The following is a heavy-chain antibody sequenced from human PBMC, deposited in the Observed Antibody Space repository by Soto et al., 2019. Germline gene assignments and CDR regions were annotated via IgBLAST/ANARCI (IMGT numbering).Heavy chain of an antibody. J-gene: IGHJ4*02. CDR1: GFTFDDYA. CDR2: ISWNSGSI. D-gene: IGHD2-2*01. Sequence: GGSLRLSCAASGFTFDDYAMHWVRQAPGKGLEWVSGISWNSGSIGYADSVKGRFTISRDNAKNSLYLQMNSLRAEDTALYYCAKDSRSCSSTSCLYFDYWGQGTLVTVSS. CDR3: AKDSRSCSSTSCLYFDY. V-gene: IGHV3-9*01.